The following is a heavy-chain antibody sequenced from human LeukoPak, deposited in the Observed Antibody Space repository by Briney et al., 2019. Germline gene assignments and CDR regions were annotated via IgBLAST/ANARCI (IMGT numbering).Heavy chain of an antibody. V-gene: IGHV4-39*07. D-gene: IGHD3-10*01. CDR2: IYYSGST. CDR1: GGSISSSGYY. Sequence: SETLSLTCTVSGGSISSSGYYWGWIRQPPGKGLEWIGSIYYSGSTYYNPSLKSRVTISVDTSKNQFSLKLSSVTAADTAVYYCARTMVRGATTDYWGQGTLVTVSS. J-gene: IGHJ4*02. CDR3: ARTMVRGATTDY.